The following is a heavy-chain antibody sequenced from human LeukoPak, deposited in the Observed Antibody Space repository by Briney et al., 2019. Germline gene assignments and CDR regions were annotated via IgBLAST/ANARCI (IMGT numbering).Heavy chain of an antibody. V-gene: IGHV4-61*02. CDR1: GGSISSGSYY. CDR3: ARSDIVVVPAAIPPHYCYYGMDV. Sequence: SQTLSLTCTVSGGSISSGSYYWSWIRQPAGKGLEWIGRIYTSGSTNYNPSLKSRVTISVDTSKNQFSLKLSSVTAADTAVYYCARSDIVVVPAAIPPHYCYYGMDVWGQGTTVTVSS. D-gene: IGHD2-2*01. J-gene: IGHJ6*02. CDR2: IYTSGST.